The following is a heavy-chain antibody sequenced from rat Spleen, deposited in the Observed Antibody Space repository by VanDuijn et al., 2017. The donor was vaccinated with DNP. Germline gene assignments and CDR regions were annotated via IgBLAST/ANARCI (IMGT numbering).Heavy chain of an antibody. V-gene: IGHV5-25*01. CDR3: ARLATTTPLGWFDY. CDR2: ISTSGSRT. CDR1: GFTFSNYY. D-gene: IGHD1-10*01. J-gene: IGHJ2*01. Sequence: EVQLVESGGGLVQPGRSLKLSCAASGFTFSNYYMAWVRQAPKKGLEWVATISTSGSRTYYPDSVKGRFTISRDNAKSSLYLQMNSLKSEDTATYYCARLATTTPLGWFDYWGHGVMVTVSS.